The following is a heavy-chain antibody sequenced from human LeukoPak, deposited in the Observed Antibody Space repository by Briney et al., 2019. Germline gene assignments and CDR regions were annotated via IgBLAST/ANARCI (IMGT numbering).Heavy chain of an antibody. Sequence: PSETLSLTCTVSGGSISSYYWSWIRQPAGEGLEWIGRIYTSGSTNYNPSLKSRVTMSVDTSKNQFSLKLSSVTAADTAVYYCARDLDYGDYAYYYYGMDVWGQGTTVTVSS. D-gene: IGHD4-17*01. CDR3: ARDLDYGDYAYYYYGMDV. J-gene: IGHJ6*02. V-gene: IGHV4-4*07. CDR2: IYTSGST. CDR1: GGSISSYY.